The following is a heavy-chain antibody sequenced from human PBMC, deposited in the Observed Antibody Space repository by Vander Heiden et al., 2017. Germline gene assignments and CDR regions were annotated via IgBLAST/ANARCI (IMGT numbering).Heavy chain of an antibody. CDR1: GCSISSYY. J-gene: IGHJ5*02. Sequence: QVQLQESGPGLVKPSETLSLTCTVSGCSISSYYWIWIRQPAGKGLEWIGRIYTSGSTNYNPSLKSRVTMSVDTSKNQFSLKLSSVTAADTAVYYCARVGVELRDGEADPQNWFDPWGQGTLVTVSS. D-gene: IGHD1-7*01. V-gene: IGHV4-4*07. CDR3: ARVGVELRDGEADPQNWFDP. CDR2: IYTSGST.